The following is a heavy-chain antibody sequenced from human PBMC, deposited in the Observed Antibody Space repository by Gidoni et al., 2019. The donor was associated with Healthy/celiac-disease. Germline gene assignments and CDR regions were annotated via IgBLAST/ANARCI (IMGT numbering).Heavy chain of an antibody. CDR1: GFTFSSYS. CDR3: ARDLPDYYDSSGYYAGFDY. CDR2: ISSSSSYI. V-gene: IGHV3-21*06. Sequence: EVQLVESGGGLVKPGGSLRLSCAASGFTFSSYSMHWVRQAPGKGLEWVSSISSSSSYIYYADSVNGRFTISRDNAKNSLYLQMNSLRAEDTAVYYCARDLPDYYDSSGYYAGFDYWGQGTLVTVSS. J-gene: IGHJ4*02. D-gene: IGHD3-22*01.